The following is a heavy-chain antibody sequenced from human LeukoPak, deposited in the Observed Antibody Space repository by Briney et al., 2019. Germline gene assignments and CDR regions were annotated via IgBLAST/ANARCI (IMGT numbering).Heavy chain of an antibody. CDR1: GGSFSGYY. D-gene: IGHD3-16*01. CDR3: AREKGGYYYYMDV. CDR2: IYHSGNT. J-gene: IGHJ6*03. Sequence: SETLSLTCAVYGGSFSGYYGTWIRQPPGKGLEWIGSIYHSGNTYYNPSLKSRVTISVDTSKNHFSLKLSSVTASDTAVYYCAREKGGYYYYMDVWGKGTTVTVSS. V-gene: IGHV4-34*01.